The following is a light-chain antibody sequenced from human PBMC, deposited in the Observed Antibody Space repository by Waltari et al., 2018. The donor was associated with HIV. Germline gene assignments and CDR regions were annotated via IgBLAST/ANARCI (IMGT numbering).Light chain of an antibody. CDR1: SSDIGSYS. CDR3: ATWDNSLSIGV. V-gene: IGLV1-51*01. J-gene: IGLJ3*02. CDR2: DTY. Sequence: QSVLTQPPPVSAAPGQKVTISCSGSSSDIGSYSVSWYQQFPGTAPRRLIFDTYKRPSGIPDRFSASKSGTSATLDITGLQTGDEADYYCATWDNSLSIGVFGGGTKLTVL.